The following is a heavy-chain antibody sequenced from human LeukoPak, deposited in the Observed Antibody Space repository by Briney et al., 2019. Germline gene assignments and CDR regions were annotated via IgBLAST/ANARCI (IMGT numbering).Heavy chain of an antibody. Sequence: GESLKISCKGSGYSFTTYWLAWVRQMPGKGLEWMAITHPRDSDIRYSPPFQGQVTISADKSISTAYLQWSSLKASDTAMYYCARVNAVADKTYYYYYGMDVWGQGTTVTVSS. D-gene: IGHD6-19*01. CDR3: ARVNAVADKTYYYYYGMDV. CDR1: GYSFTTYW. V-gene: IGHV5-51*01. CDR2: THPRDSDI. J-gene: IGHJ6*02.